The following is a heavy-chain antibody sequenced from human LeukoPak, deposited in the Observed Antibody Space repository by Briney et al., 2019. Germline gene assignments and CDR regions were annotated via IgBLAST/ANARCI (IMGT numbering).Heavy chain of an antibody. Sequence: SVKVSCKASGGTFSSYVISWVRQAPGQGLEWMGGIIPIFGTANYAQKFQGRVTITADESTSTAYMELSSLRSEDTAVYYCARALLRYCSGTSCYWFDPWGQGTLVTVSS. CDR3: ARALLRYCSGTSCYWFDP. CDR2: IIPIFGTA. CDR1: GGTFSSYV. J-gene: IGHJ5*02. V-gene: IGHV1-69*13. D-gene: IGHD2-2*01.